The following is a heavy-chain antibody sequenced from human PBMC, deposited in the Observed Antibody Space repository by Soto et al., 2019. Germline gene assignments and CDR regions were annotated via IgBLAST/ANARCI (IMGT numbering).Heavy chain of an antibody. J-gene: IGHJ4*02. Sequence: SQTLSLTYAGSGYSISSDYYWGWIRQPPGKGLEWIGSIYHSGSTYYNPSLKSRVTISVDTSKNQFSLMLSSVTDADTAVYYCARGHYDFWSNYRPRGHFDYWGQGTLVTVSS. CDR1: GYSISSDYY. CDR3: ARGHYDFWSNYRPRGHFDY. V-gene: IGHV4-38-2*01. D-gene: IGHD3-3*01. CDR2: IYHSGST.